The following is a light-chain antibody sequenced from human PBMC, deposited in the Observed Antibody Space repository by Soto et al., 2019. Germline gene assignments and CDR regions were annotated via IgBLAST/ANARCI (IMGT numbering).Light chain of an antibody. CDR2: QAS. CDR1: QSINTW. V-gene: IGKV1-5*03. J-gene: IGKJ1*01. Sequence: DIQMTQSPSTLSASVGDRVTITCRASQSINTWLAWYQQKPGKAPRFLIYQASSLESGVPSRFSGSGFGTEFTLTISNLQPDDFGTYYCQQSSVTPRSFGQGTKVEIK. CDR3: QQSSVTPRS.